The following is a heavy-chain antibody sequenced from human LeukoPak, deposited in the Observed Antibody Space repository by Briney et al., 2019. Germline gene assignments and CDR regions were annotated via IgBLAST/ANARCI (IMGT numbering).Heavy chain of an antibody. Sequence: SETLSLSCTVSGGSISSSSYYWGWIRQPPGKGLEWIGSIYYSGSTYYNTSLNRRVTISVDTSKNHFSLKLSSVTAADTAVYYCARQRQQSLENFDYWGQGTLVTVSS. D-gene: IGHD6-19*01. V-gene: IGHV4-39*01. CDR2: IYYSGST. CDR1: GGSISSSSYY. J-gene: IGHJ4*02. CDR3: ARQRQQSLENFDY.